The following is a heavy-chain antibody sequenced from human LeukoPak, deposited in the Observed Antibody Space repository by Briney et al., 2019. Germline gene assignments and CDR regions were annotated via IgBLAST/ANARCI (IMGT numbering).Heavy chain of an antibody. Sequence: SETLSLTCAVYGGSFSGYYWSWIRQPPGKGLEWIGEINHSGSTNYNPSLKSRVTISVDTSKNQFSLKLSSVTAADTAVYYCARGLYSSGWYFGWFDPWGQGTLVTASS. J-gene: IGHJ5*02. D-gene: IGHD6-19*01. CDR3: ARGLYSSGWYFGWFDP. V-gene: IGHV4-34*01. CDR2: INHSGST. CDR1: GGSFSGYY.